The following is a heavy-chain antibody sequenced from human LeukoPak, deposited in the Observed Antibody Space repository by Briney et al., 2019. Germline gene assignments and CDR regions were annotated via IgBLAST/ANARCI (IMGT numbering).Heavy chain of an antibody. J-gene: IGHJ4*02. CDR1: GGSINFYY. Sequence: PSETLSLTCTVSGGSINFYYWSWIRQPAGKGLAWIGRIYSTGSTNYSPSLKSRITMSVDKSKNQFSLNLSSVTAADTAVYYCARGIADPYSFDSWGQGTLVTVSS. V-gene: IGHV4-4*07. D-gene: IGHD6-13*01. CDR2: IYSTGST. CDR3: ARGIADPYSFDS.